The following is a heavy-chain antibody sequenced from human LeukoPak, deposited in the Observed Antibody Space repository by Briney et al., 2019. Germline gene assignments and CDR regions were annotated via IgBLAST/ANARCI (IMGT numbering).Heavy chain of an antibody. CDR1: GGSISSYY. CDR3: ARDIADYGDYAEAFDI. J-gene: IGHJ3*02. D-gene: IGHD4-17*01. V-gene: IGHV4-4*07. CDR2: TYTSGST. Sequence: SETLSLTCTVSGGSISSYYWSWIRQPAGKGLEWIGRTYTSGSTNYNPSLKSRVTMSVDTSKNQFSLKLSSVTAADTAVYYCARDIADYGDYAEAFDIWGRGTMVTVSS.